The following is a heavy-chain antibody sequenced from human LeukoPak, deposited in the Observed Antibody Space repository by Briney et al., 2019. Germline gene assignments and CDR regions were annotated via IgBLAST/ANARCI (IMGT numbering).Heavy chain of an antibody. CDR3: ARVFYGGPVNY. V-gene: IGHV4-34*01. CDR1: GGSFSGYY. CDR2: INHSGST. Sequence: SETLSLTCAVYGGSFSGYYWSWIRQPPGKGLEWIGEINHSGSTNYNPSLKSRVTISVDTSKNQFPLKLSSVTAADTAVYYCARVFYGGPVNYWGQGTLVTVSS. J-gene: IGHJ4*02. D-gene: IGHD4-23*01.